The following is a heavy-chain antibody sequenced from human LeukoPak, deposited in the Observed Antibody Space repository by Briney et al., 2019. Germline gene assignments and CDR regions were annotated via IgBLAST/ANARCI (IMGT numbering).Heavy chain of an antibody. CDR2: ISGSGGST. J-gene: IGHJ4*02. CDR3: ASTLMVRGVIEYYFDY. Sequence: GGSLRLSCAASGFTFSSYAMSWVRQAPGKGLEWVSAISGSGGSTYYADSVKGRFTISRDNSKNTLYLQMNSLRAEDTAVYYCASTLMVRGVIEYYFDYWGQGTLVTVSS. CDR1: GFTFSSYA. V-gene: IGHV3-23*01. D-gene: IGHD3-10*01.